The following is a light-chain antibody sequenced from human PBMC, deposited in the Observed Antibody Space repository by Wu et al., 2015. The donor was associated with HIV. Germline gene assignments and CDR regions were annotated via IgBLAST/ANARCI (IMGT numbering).Light chain of an antibody. V-gene: IGKV3-20*01. Sequence: EIVLTQSPGTLSLSPGERATLSCRASQAVRNSYLAWYQQKPGQSPRLLISETSNRVTGVPDRFIGSVSGTDFTLTISRLEPEDFAVYYCQQYGGLPPWTFGQGTRV. CDR3: QQYGGLPPWT. CDR1: QAVRNSY. CDR2: ETS. J-gene: IGKJ1*01.